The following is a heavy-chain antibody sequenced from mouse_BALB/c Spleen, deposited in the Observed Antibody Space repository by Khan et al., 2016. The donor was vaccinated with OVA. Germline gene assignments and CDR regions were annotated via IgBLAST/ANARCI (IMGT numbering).Heavy chain of an antibody. CDR2: IYPYNDDT. V-gene: IGHV1S136*01. CDR1: GYTFTDYV. Sequence: EVQLQESGPELVQPGASVKMSCKTSGYTFTDYVMHWVKQKPGQGLEWIGYIYPYNDDTESTERFRGTATLTLDKSSTTAYMELNSLTSADSAVYYCRRSATDYYTVDSWGQGTSVTVSS. CDR3: RRSATDYYTVDS. D-gene: IGHD1-1*01. J-gene: IGHJ4*01.